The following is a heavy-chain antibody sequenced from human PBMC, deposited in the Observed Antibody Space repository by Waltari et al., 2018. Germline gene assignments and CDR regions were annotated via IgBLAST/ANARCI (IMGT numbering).Heavy chain of an antibody. Sequence: QVQLQESGPGLVKPSETLSLTCAVSGYSISSGYYWGWIRPPPGKGLDWIGSIYHIGSTYYNPARKSRVTISVDTSKNQFSLKLSSGTAADTAVYYCAREGGPPYYYDSSGYHDYWGQGTLVTVSS. J-gene: IGHJ4*02. CDR2: IYHIGST. V-gene: IGHV4-38-2*02. CDR3: AREGGPPYYYDSSGYHDY. D-gene: IGHD3-22*01. CDR1: GYSISSGYY.